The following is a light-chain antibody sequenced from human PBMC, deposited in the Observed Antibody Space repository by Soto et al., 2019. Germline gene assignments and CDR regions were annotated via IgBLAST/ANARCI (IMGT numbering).Light chain of an antibody. J-gene: IGLJ1*01. CDR1: SSDIGGYNS. CDR3: CSYAGSPYV. Sequence: QSALTQPRSVSGSPGQSVTISCTGSSSDIGGYNSVSWYQQHPGKAPKLMIYDVTKRPSGVPDRFSGSKSGNTASLTIPGLQAEDEADYYCCSYAGSPYVFGTGTKLTVL. V-gene: IGLV2-11*01. CDR2: DVT.